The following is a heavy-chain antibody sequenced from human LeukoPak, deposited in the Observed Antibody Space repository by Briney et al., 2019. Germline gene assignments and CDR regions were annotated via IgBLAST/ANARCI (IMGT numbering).Heavy chain of an antibody. Sequence: GGSLRLSCAASGFTFSSYAMHWVRQAPGKGLEGVAVISYDGSNKYYADSVKGRFTISRNNSKNTLYLQMNSLRAEDTAVYYCARVKSSSWYYFDYWGQGTLVTVSS. CDR1: GFTFSSYA. CDR3: ARVKSSSWYYFDY. V-gene: IGHV3-30*04. D-gene: IGHD6-13*01. J-gene: IGHJ4*02. CDR2: ISYDGSNK.